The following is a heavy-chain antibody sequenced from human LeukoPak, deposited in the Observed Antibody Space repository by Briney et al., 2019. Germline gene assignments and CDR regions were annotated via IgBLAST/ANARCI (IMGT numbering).Heavy chain of an antibody. D-gene: IGHD1-26*01. CDR1: GVSISTYY. CDR2: FSYSGST. Sequence: SETLSLTCSISGVSISTYYWIWIRQPPAKGLEWMGFFSYSGSTKYNPSLKSRVTMSVDTSKNQFSLKLNSVTAADTAVYYCARMYSGTSYYFDYWGQGTLVTVSS. CDR3: ARMYSGTSYYFDY. J-gene: IGHJ4*02. V-gene: IGHV4-59*01.